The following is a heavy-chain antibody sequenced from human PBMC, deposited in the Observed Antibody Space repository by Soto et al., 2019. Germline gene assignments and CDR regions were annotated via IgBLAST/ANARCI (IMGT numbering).Heavy chain of an antibody. CDR2: IYYSGST. V-gene: IGHV4-59*08. D-gene: IGHD4-17*01. CDR1: GGSISSYY. J-gene: IGHJ5*02. CDR3: ARYTTSKDWFDP. Sequence: SETLSLTCTVSGGSISSYYLSWIRQPPGKGLEWIGYIYYSGSTNYNPSLKSRVTISVDTSKNQFSLKLSSVTAADTAVYYCARYTTSKDWFDPWGQGTLVTVSS.